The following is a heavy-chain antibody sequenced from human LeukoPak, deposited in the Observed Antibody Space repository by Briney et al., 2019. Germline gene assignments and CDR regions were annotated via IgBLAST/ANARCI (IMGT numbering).Heavy chain of an antibody. CDR1: GGTFSSYA. V-gene: IGHV1-69*05. D-gene: IGHD3-22*01. J-gene: IGHJ4*02. CDR3: ARGGSSYYYDISGFTNDY. CDR2: IIPIFGTA. Sequence: GASVKVSCKASGGTFSSYAISWVRQAPGQGLEWMGGIIPIFGTANYAQKFQGRVTMTRNTSISTAYMELSSLRSEDTAVYYCARGGSSYYYDISGFTNDYWGQGTLVTVSS.